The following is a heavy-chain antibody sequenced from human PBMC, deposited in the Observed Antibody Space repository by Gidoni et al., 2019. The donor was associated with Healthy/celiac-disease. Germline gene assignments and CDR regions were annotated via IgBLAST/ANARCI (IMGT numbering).Heavy chain of an antibody. CDR2: IYYSGST. CDR3: ARRSGYSSAWYDY. J-gene: IGHJ4*02. Sequence: QLQLQASGPRLVKPSGILSLTCPVSGGSITSSNYYWGWIRQPPGKGLEWIGTIYYSGSTYNNPSLKSRVTISVDTSRNQFSLKLSSVTAADTAVYYCARRSGYSSAWYDYWGQGTLVTVSS. V-gene: IGHV4-39*01. D-gene: IGHD6-19*01. CDR1: GGSITSSNYY.